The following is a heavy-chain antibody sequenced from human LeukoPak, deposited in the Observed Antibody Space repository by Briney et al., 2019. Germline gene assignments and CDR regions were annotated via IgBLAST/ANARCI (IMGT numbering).Heavy chain of an antibody. D-gene: IGHD5-18*01. CDR3: VTGFTTMAVDYFDY. CDR1: GKTPCELS. Sequence: GASVKVSCKLSGKTPCELSIHWLPHPPEKGLERLGGSDPKDGERIYAQMFQGRVTMTEDTSIDTAYMELSSLRSEDTAVYYCVTGFTTMAVDYFDYWGQGTLVTVSP. CDR2: SDPKDGER. V-gene: IGHV1-24*01. J-gene: IGHJ4*02.